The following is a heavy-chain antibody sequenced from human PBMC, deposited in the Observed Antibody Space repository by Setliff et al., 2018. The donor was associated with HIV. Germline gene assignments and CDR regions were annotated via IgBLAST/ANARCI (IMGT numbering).Heavy chain of an antibody. J-gene: IGHJ6*02. CDR1: GGSISSETFS. CDR3: ARGGYYYYFGVDV. D-gene: IGHD3-16*01. Sequence: PSETLSLTCTVSGGSISSETFSWNWIRQPAGKGLEWIGRIYTSGSTDYNPSLKSRVTMSVDTSKNQLSLKLSSVTAADTAVYYCARGGYYYYFGVDVWGQGTTVTVSS. CDR2: IYTSGST. V-gene: IGHV4-61*02.